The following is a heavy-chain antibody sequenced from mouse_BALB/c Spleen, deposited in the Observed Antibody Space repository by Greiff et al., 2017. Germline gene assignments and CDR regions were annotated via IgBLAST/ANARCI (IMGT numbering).Heavy chain of an antibody. D-gene: IGHD2-2*01. Sequence: QVQLKESGAELVRPGVSVKISCKGSGYTFTDYAMHWVKQSHAKSLEWIGVISTYYGDASYNQKFKGKATMTVDKSSSTAYMELARLTSEDSAIYYCARGRLPLFAYWGQGTLVTVSA. CDR2: ISTYYGDA. V-gene: IGHV1S137*01. CDR3: ARGRLPLFAY. J-gene: IGHJ3*01. CDR1: GYTFTDYA.